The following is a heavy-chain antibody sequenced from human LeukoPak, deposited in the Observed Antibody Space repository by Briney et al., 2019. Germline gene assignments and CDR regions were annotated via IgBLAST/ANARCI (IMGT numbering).Heavy chain of an antibody. Sequence: SETLSLTCTVSGGXISSGETYWSWIRQPPGKGLEWIGNIYYSGNTYYNAALKTRITISVDTSKNQFSLNLTSVTAADTAMYFCARGLHYFDYWGRGTLVTVSS. CDR2: IYYSGNT. V-gene: IGHV4-30-4*01. CDR1: GGXISSGETY. J-gene: IGHJ4*02. CDR3: ARGLHYFDY.